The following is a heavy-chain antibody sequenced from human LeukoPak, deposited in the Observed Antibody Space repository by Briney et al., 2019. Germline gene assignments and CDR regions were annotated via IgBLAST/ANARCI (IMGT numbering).Heavy chain of an antibody. CDR2: ITGIGDST. CDR3: AKEGVRGATIDY. D-gene: IGHD3-10*01. V-gene: IGHV3-23*01. J-gene: IGHJ4*02. Sequence: PGGSLRLSCVVSGFPFSSYAMTWVRQAPGRGLEWVSSITGIGDSTYYPDSVKGRFTISRDNSKNTLYLQMNSLRAEDTAVYYCAKEGVRGATIDYWGQGTLVTVSS. CDR1: GFPFSSYA.